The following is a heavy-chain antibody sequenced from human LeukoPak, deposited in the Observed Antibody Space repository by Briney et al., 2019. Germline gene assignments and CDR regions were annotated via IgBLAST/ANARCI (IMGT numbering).Heavy chain of an antibody. Sequence: GGSLRLSCAASGFTFSSYSMNWVRQAPGKGLEWVSSISSSSSYIYYADSVKGRFTISRDNAKNSRYLQMNSLRAEDTAVYYCARGIAVADFDYWGQGTLVTVSS. V-gene: IGHV3-21*01. CDR3: ARGIAVADFDY. J-gene: IGHJ4*02. CDR1: GFTFSSYS. D-gene: IGHD6-19*01. CDR2: ISSSSSYI.